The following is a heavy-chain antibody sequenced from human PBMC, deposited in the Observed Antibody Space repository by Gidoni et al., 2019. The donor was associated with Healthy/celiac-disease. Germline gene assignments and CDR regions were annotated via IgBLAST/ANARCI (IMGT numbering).Heavy chain of an antibody. V-gene: IGHV2-5*02. D-gene: IGHD2-2*01. J-gene: IGHJ4*02. CDR1: GFSLSTRGVG. CDR2: IYWDDDK. CDR3: AHLSGYCSSTSCHAAFDY. Sequence: QITLKESGPTLVKPTQTLTLTCTFSGFSLSTRGVGVGWIRQPPGKALEWLALIYWDDDKRYSPSLKSRLTITKDTSKNQVVLTMTNMDPVDTATYYCAHLSGYCSSTSCHAAFDYWGQGTLVTVSS.